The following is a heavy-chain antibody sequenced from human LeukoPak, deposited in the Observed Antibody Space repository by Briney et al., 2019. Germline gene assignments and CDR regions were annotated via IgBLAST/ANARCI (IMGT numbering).Heavy chain of an antibody. V-gene: IGHV4-34*01. D-gene: IGHD5-18*01. J-gene: IGHJ4*02. Sequence: SETLSLTCAVYGRSFSGYYWSWIRQPPGKGLEWIGEINHSGSTNYNPSLKSRVTISVDTSKNQFSLKLSSVTAADTAVYYCARWKDTALFPYYFDYWGQGTLVTVSS. CDR1: GRSFSGYY. CDR2: INHSGST. CDR3: ARWKDTALFPYYFDY.